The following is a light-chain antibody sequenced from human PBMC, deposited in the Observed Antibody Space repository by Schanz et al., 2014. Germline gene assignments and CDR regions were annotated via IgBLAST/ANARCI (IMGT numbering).Light chain of an antibody. J-gene: IGKJ1*01. Sequence: ETVLTQSPGALSLSPGERATLSCRASQTVSSSSLALYQQKPGQAPRLLIYGASTRATGIPARFSGSGSGTEFTLTISRLEPEDFAVYYCQQYGSSPKTFGQGTKVEIK. CDR1: QTVSSSS. CDR3: QQYGSSPKT. CDR2: GAS. V-gene: IGKV3-20*01.